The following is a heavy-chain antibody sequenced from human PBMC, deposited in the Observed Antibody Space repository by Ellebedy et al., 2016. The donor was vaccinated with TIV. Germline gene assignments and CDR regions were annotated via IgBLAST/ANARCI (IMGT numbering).Heavy chain of an antibody. CDR3: AKDGATEIYYPFLSYYFNY. V-gene: IGHV3-30*18. J-gene: IGHJ4*02. D-gene: IGHD3-22*01. CDR1: GFTFNAYG. Sequence: SLKISXAASGFTFNAYGMHWVRQAPGKGLEWVATISYDGSNEKYADSVKGRFTISRDDSKNTLHLQMNSLRAEDAALYYCAKDGATEIYYPFLSYYFNYWGQGTLVTVSS. CDR2: ISYDGSNE.